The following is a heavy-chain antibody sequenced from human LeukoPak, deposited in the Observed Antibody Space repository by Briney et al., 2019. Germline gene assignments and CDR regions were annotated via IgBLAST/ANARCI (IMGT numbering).Heavy chain of an antibody. CDR1: GFTFNNYA. D-gene: IGHD6-19*01. Sequence: GGSLRLSCAASGFTFNNYAMSWVRQAPGKGLEWVSAISGSDAGTYYADSVKGRFTISRDNAKNSLYLQMNSLRAEDTAVYYCAWQWLKEADFDYWGQGTLVTVSS. J-gene: IGHJ4*02. CDR2: ISGSDAGT. V-gene: IGHV3-23*01. CDR3: AWQWLKEADFDY.